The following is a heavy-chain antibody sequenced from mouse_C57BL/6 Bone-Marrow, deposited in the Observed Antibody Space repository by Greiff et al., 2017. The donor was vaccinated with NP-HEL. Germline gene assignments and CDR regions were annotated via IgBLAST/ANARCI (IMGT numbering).Heavy chain of an antibody. CDR2: IYPGSGST. J-gene: IGHJ4*01. CDR3: ARLYDYAVYYAMDY. D-gene: IGHD2-4*01. Sequence: VQLQQPGAELVKPGASVKMSCKASGYTFTSYWITWVKQRPGQGLEWIGDIYPGSGSTNYNEKFKSKATLTVDTSSSTSYMQRSSLTSEDSAVYYCARLYDYAVYYAMDYWGQGTSVTVSS. CDR1: GYTFTSYW. V-gene: IGHV1-55*01.